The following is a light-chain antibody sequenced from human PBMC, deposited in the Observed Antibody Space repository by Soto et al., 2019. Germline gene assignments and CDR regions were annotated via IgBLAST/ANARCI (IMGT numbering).Light chain of an antibody. CDR3: SSYTSDNRDYV. CDR2: EVS. Sequence: QSVLTQPASVSGSPGQSITISCTGSDSDVGAYTSVSWYQQHPGKAPKLLIYEVSNWPSGVSRRFSGSKSGNTASLTISGLQAEDEAHYYCSSYTSDNRDYVFGTGTQLTVL. CDR1: DSDVGAYTS. V-gene: IGLV2-14*01. J-gene: IGLJ1*01.